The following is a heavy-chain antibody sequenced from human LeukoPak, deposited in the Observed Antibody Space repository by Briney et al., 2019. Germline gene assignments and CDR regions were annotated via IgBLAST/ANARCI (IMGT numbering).Heavy chain of an antibody. CDR1: GYTFTGYD. CDR2: MNPNSGNT. Sequence: ASVKVSCKASGYTFTGYDINWVRQATGQGLEWMGWMNPNSGNTGYAQKFQGRVTMTRNTSISTAYMELSSLRSEDTAVYYCARGLRERGDGYNYGYWGQGTLVTVSS. CDR3: ARGLRERGDGYNYGY. V-gene: IGHV1-8*01. J-gene: IGHJ4*02. D-gene: IGHD5-24*01.